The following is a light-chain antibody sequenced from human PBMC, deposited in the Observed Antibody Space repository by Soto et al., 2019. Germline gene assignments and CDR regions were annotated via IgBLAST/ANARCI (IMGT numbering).Light chain of an antibody. Sequence: ERVMTQSPATLSVSLGERATLSCRASQSVGRNLAWYQQKPGQAPRLLFFGASTRAAGIPARFSGSGSETEFTLTISSLQSEDFAVYYCQQYNDWPLTFGGGTKV. V-gene: IGKV3-15*01. J-gene: IGKJ4*01. CDR1: QSVGRN. CDR3: QQYNDWPLT. CDR2: GAS.